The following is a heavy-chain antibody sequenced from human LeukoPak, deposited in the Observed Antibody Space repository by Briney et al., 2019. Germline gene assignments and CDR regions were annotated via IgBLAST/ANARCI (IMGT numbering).Heavy chain of an antibody. Sequence: GGSLRLSCAASGFTFSSYGMHWVRQAPGKGLEWVAVIWYDGSNKYYADSVKGRFTISRDNSKNTLFLQMNSLRAEDTAVYHCAREYCSSSSCYDFYFDYWGQGTLVTVSS. D-gene: IGHD2-2*01. CDR3: AREYCSSSSCYDFYFDY. J-gene: IGHJ4*02. V-gene: IGHV3-33*01. CDR1: GFTFSSYG. CDR2: IWYDGSNK.